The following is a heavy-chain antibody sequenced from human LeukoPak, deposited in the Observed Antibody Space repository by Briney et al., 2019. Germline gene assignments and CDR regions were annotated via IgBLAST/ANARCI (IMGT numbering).Heavy chain of an antibody. D-gene: IGHD5-12*01. CDR1: GGSISSSSYY. CDR2: IYYSGST. J-gene: IGHJ4*02. V-gene: IGHV4-39*01. Sequence: SETLSLTCTVSGGSISSSSYYWRWIRPPPGKGLEWIGSIYYSGSTYYNPSLKSRVTISVDTSKNQCSQEPISVTDADTSLYCCARRSGYDKYYCDYWGQGTLVSVSS. CDR3: ARRSGYDKYYCDY.